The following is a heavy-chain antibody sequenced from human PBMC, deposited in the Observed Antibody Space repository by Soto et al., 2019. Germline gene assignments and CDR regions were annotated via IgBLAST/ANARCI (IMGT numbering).Heavy chain of an antibody. CDR3: ARSYGSGTYAWFDP. CDR1: GGSFSSSA. CDR2: IIPIFDTA. Sequence: QVQLVQSGAEVQKPGSSVKVSCKASGGSFSSSAITWVRQAPGQGLEWMGGIIPIFDTANYAQKFQGRVTITADESTSTAYMELSSLRSEDTAVYYCARSYGSGTYAWFDPWGQGTLVTVSS. V-gene: IGHV1-69*01. J-gene: IGHJ5*02. D-gene: IGHD3-10*01.